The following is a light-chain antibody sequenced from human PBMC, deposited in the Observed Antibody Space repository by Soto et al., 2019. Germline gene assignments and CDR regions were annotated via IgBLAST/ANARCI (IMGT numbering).Light chain of an antibody. CDR1: QSISNW. CDR3: QQYNSYSIT. CDR2: RAS. V-gene: IGKV1-5*03. Sequence: DIQMTQSPSTLSAFVGDRVTITCRASQSISNWLAWYQQKPGRAPNLLIYRASSLESGVPSRFSGSGSGTEFTLTISSLQPDDFATYYCQQYNSYSITFGQGTRLEMK. J-gene: IGKJ5*01.